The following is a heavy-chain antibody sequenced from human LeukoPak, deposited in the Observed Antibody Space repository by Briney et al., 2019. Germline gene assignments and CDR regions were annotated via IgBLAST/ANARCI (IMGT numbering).Heavy chain of an antibody. V-gene: IGHV1-2*02. Sequence: ASVKVSCKASGYSFIGYYIHWVRQAPGQGLEWMGWINPNSVDTNYAQKFQGSVTMTRDTSISTGYMELSRLKSDDTAVYYCARDQGRRVWYNWNYGEDAFDIWGQGTMVTVSS. J-gene: IGHJ3*02. CDR3: ARDQGRRVWYNWNYGEDAFDI. D-gene: IGHD1-7*01. CDR2: INPNSVDT. CDR1: GYSFIGYY.